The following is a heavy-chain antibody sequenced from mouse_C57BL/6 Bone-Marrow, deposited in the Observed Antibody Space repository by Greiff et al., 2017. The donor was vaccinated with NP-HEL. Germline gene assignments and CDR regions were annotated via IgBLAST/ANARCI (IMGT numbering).Heavy chain of an antibody. CDR2: ISSGGSYT. CDR3: AANWDGGDY. V-gene: IGHV5-6*01. Sequence: EVKLVESGGDLVKPGGSLKLSCAASGFTFSSYGMSWVRPTPDKRLEWVATISSGGSYTYYPDSVKGRFTISRDNAKNTLYLQMSSLKSEDTAMYYCAANWDGGDYWGQGTTLTVSS. D-gene: IGHD4-1*01. J-gene: IGHJ2*01. CDR1: GFTFSSYG.